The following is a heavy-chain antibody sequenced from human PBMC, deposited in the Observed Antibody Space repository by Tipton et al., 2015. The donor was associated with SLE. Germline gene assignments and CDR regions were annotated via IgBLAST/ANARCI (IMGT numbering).Heavy chain of an antibody. CDR3: ANEIRPNDY. CDR2: IAISETTT. V-gene: IGHV3-23*01. Sequence: SLRLSCEASGFTFSNHAMSWVRQAPGQGLQWVSSIAISETTTYYADSVKGRFTISRDNSKNTLYLQMNSLRADDTAVYYCANEIRPNDYWGQGTLVTVSP. J-gene: IGHJ4*02. CDR1: GFTFSNHA.